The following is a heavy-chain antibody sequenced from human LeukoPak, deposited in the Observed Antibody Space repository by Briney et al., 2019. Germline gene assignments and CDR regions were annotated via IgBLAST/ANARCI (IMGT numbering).Heavy chain of an antibody. V-gene: IGHV1-2*02. CDR1: GYTFTGYY. CDR3: AREGSVRRRKWELLPD. J-gene: IGHJ4*02. CDR2: INPNSGGT. D-gene: IGHD1-26*01. Sequence: GASVKVSCKASGYTFTGYYMHWVRQAPGQGLEWMGWINPNSGGTNYAQKFQGRVTMTRDTSISTAYMKLSRLRSDDTAVYYCAREGSVRRRKWELLPDWGQGTLVTVSS.